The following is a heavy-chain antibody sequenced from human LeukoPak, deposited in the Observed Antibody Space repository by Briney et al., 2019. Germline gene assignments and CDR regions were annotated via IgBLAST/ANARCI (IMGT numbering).Heavy chain of an antibody. CDR2: IKQDGSDK. D-gene: IGHD3-10*01. Sequence: GGSLRLSCAMSGFTFSSYWMSWVRQAPGKGLEWVANIKQDGSDKYYVDSVKGRFTISRDSAKNSLYLQMNSLRAEDTAVYYCAKYYYGSGSSDFDYWGQGTLVTVSS. CDR3: AKYYYGSGSSDFDY. J-gene: IGHJ4*02. V-gene: IGHV3-7*03. CDR1: GFTFSSYW.